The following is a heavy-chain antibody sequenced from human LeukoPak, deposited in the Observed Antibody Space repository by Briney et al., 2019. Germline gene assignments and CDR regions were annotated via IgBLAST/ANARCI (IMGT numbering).Heavy chain of an antibody. D-gene: IGHD3-10*01. CDR2: INPNSCGT. J-gene: IGHJ4*02. CDR3: AREGFGEGPFDY. V-gene: IGHV1-2*02. Sequence: ASVKVSCKASGYTFTGYYMHWVRQAPGQGLEWMGWINPNSCGTNYAQKFQGRVTMTRDTSISTAYMELSRLRSDDTAVYYCAREGFGEGPFDYWGQGTLVTVSS. CDR1: GYTFTGYY.